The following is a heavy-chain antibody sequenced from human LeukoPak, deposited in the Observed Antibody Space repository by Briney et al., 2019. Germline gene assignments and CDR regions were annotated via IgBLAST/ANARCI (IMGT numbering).Heavy chain of an antibody. Sequence: GGSLRLSWAASGFTFSSYAMHWVRQAPGKGLEWVAVISYDGSNKYYADSVKGRFTISRDNSKNTLYLQMNSLRAEDTAVYYCARDRATVTRVFDYWGQGTLVTVSS. CDR1: GFTFSSYA. CDR2: ISYDGSNK. CDR3: ARDRATVTRVFDY. V-gene: IGHV3-30-3*01. D-gene: IGHD4-17*01. J-gene: IGHJ4*02.